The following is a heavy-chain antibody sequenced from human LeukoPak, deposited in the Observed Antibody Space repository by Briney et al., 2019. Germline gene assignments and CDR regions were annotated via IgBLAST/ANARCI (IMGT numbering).Heavy chain of an antibody. CDR3: AREVQGGPFVVSIPFDY. CDR2: ISTGGSAM. CDR1: GFTFSSYD. Sequence: GSLRLSCAASGFTFSSYDMNWVRQAPGKGLEWISYISTGGSAMFYADSVRGRFTISRDNAKNSLYLQMNSLRAEDTAVYYCAREVQGGPFVVSIPFDYWGQGTLVTVSS. J-gene: IGHJ4*02. V-gene: IGHV3-48*03. D-gene: IGHD2-21*01.